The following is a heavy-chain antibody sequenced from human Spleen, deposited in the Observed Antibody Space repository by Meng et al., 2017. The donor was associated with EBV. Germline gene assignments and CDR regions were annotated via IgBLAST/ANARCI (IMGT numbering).Heavy chain of an antibody. J-gene: IGHJ4*02. CDR3: ARDSHGYYFFDF. Sequence: LRLSDPGPGLVNPSPSLSLPSTVCGHSFSSGAYSWSWARQPPGKGLEWIGYIFHTGSTYYNASLKSRVTISVDRSKHQFSLKLTSVTPADTAVYYCARDSHGYYFFDFWGPGTLVTVSS. V-gene: IGHV4-30-2*01. CDR1: GHSFSSGAYS. CDR2: IFHTGST. D-gene: IGHD3-22*01.